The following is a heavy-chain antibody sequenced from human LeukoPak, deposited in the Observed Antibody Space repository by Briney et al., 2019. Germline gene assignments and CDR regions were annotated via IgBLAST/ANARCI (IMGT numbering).Heavy chain of an antibody. D-gene: IGHD1-26*01. CDR2: IYYSGST. CDR3: ARPPGRAVRSGAFDI. Sequence: PSETLSLTCTVSGGSISSYYWSWIRQPPGKGLEWIGYIYYSGSTNYNPSLKSRVTISVDTSKNQFSLKLSSVTAADTAVYYCARPPGRAVRSGAFDIWGQGTMVTVSS. J-gene: IGHJ3*02. V-gene: IGHV4-59*01. CDR1: GGSISSYY.